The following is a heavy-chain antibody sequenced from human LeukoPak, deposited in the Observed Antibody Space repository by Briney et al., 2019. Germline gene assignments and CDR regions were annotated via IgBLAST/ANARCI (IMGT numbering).Heavy chain of an antibody. CDR1: GDSISRSTYY. D-gene: IGHD6-25*01. V-gene: IGHV4-39*02. J-gene: IGHJ4*02. CDR2: VYYGRSP. Sequence: SETLSLTCTVFGDSISRSTYYWAWIRQPPGKGLEWIGSVYYGRSPYFNPSLESRATISVDTSKNHFSLKMSSVTAADTAVYYCARSSGTGTFSYWGQGTLVTVSS. CDR3: ARSSGTGTFSY.